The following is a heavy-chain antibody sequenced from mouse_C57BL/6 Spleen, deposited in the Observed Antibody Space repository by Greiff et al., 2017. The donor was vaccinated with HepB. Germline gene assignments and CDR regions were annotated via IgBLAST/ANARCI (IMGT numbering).Heavy chain of an antibody. J-gene: IGHJ4*01. CDR3: ARDLLWYAMDY. CDR1: GFTFSDYG. V-gene: IGHV5-17*01. D-gene: IGHD2-1*01. CDR2: ISSGSSTI. Sequence: EVKLVESGGGLVKPGGSLKLSCAASGFTFSDYGMHWVRQAPEKGLEWVAYISSGSSTIYYADTVKGRFTISRDNAKNILFLQMTSLRSEDTAMYYCARDLLWYAMDYWGQGTSVTVSS.